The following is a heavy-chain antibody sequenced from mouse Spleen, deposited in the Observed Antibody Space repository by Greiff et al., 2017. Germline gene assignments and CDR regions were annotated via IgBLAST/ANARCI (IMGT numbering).Heavy chain of an antibody. Sequence: EVQLVESGGGLVKPGGSLKLSCAASGFTFSSYTMSWVRQTPAKRLEWVATISSGGGNTYYPDSVKGRFTISRDNARNTLYLQMSSLRSEDTAMYYCARHKKSDYSNYDAMDYWGQGTSVTVSS. J-gene: IGHJ4*01. V-gene: IGHV5-9*04. CDR1: GFTFSSYT. CDR3: ARHKKSDYSNYDAMDY. CDR2: ISSGGGNT. D-gene: IGHD2-5*01.